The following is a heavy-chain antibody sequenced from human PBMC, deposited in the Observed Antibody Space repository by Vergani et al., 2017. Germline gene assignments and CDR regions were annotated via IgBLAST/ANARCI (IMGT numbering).Heavy chain of an antibody. V-gene: IGHV3-21*01. Sequence: EVQLVESGGGLVKPGGSLRLSCAASGFTFSSYSMNWVRQAPGKGLEWVSSISSSSSYIYYADSVKGRFTISRDNAKNSLYLQMNSLRAEDTAVYYCARDGAAYCGGDCSPYYWGQGTLVTVSS. CDR3: ARDGAAYCGGDCSPYY. D-gene: IGHD2-21*02. CDR2: ISSSSSYI. J-gene: IGHJ4*02. CDR1: GFTFSSYS.